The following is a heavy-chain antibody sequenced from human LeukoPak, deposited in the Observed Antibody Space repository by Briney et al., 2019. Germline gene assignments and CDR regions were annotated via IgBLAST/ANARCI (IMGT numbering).Heavy chain of an antibody. CDR3: AGIAVASLHYGMDV. Sequence: GGSLRLSCAASGFTFNSYWMHWVRQAPGKGLVWVSRINSDGSSTSYADSVKGRFTISRDNAKNTLYLQMNSLRAEDTAVYYCAGIAVASLHYGMDVWGQGTTVTVSS. D-gene: IGHD6-19*01. J-gene: IGHJ6*02. CDR2: INSDGSST. V-gene: IGHV3-74*01. CDR1: GFTFNSYW.